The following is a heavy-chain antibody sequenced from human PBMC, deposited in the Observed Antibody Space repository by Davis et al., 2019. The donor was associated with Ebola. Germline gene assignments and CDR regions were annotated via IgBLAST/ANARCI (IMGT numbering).Heavy chain of an antibody. D-gene: IGHD2-2*01. Sequence: SETLSLTCAVYGGSFSGYYWSWIRQPPGKGLEWIGEINHSGSTNYNPSLKSRVTISVDTSKNQFSLKLSSVTAADTAVYYCARVGIVVVPAADFDYYYGVDVWGQGTTVTVSS. CDR3: ARVGIVVVPAADFDYYYGVDV. CDR2: INHSGST. CDR1: GGSFSGYY. V-gene: IGHV4-34*01. J-gene: IGHJ6*02.